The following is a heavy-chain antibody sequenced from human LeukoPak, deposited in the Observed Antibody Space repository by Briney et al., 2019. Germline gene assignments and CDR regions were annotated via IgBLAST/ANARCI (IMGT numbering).Heavy chain of an antibody. V-gene: IGHV4-34*01. CDR1: AGSFSGYY. J-gene: IGHJ4*02. CDR3: ARVGSSGYHSDY. Sequence: SETLSLTCAVYAGSFSGYYWSWIRQPPGKGLEWIGEINHSGSTNYNPSLKSRVTISVDTSKNQFSLKLSSVTAADTAVYYCARVGSSGYHSDYWGQGTLVTVSS. CDR2: INHSGST. D-gene: IGHD3-22*01.